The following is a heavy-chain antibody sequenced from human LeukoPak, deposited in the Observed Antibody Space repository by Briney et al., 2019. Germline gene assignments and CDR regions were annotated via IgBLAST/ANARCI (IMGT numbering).Heavy chain of an antibody. D-gene: IGHD5-12*01. V-gene: IGHV4-31*03. CDR1: GGSISTGGYY. CDR2: IYYSGST. Sequence: SQTPSLTCTVSGGSISTGGYYWSWIRLHSGKGLEWIGYIYYSGSTYYNPSLKSRVTISVDTSKNQFSLKLSSVTAADTAVYYCARSRGYSGYDVTYWGQGTLVTVSS. J-gene: IGHJ4*02. CDR3: ARSRGYSGYDVTY.